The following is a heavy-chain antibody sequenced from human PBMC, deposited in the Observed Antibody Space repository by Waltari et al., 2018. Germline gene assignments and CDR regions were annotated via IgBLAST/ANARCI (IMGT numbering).Heavy chain of an antibody. Sequence: GFTVSSNYMSWVRQAPGKGLEWVSVIYSGGSTYYADSVKGRFTICRDNSKNTLYLQMNSLRAEDTAVYYCARAPFDCTNGVCYTAAFDIWGQGTMVTVSS. V-gene: IGHV3-53*01. D-gene: IGHD2-8*01. CDR2: IYSGGST. CDR3: ARAPFDCTNGVCYTAAFDI. J-gene: IGHJ3*02. CDR1: GFTVSSNY.